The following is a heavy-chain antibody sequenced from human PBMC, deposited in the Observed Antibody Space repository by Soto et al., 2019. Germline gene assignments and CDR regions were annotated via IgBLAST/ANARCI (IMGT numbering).Heavy chain of an antibody. V-gene: IGHV3-30*04. Sequence: QVQLVESGGGVVQPGRSLRLSCAASGFTSSNYFMHWVRQAPGKGQEWVAAISYDGSHTHYVDSVRGRFTISRDNSRNTVFLQMNSLSGEDTAVYYCARGDPYYAMDVWGQGTTVTVSS. CDR3: ARGDPYYAMDV. D-gene: IGHD3-16*01. CDR2: ISYDGSHT. CDR1: GFTSSNYF. J-gene: IGHJ6*02.